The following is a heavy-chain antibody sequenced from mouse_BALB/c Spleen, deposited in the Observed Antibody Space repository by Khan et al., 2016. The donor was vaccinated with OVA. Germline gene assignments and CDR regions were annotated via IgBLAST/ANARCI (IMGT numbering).Heavy chain of an antibody. CDR2: IYPGDGNS. D-gene: IGHD1-1*01. V-gene: IGHV1-87*01. CDR3: ARGGITTGYFDY. Sequence: QVQLQQSGTELARPGASVKLSCKAFGYTFTSYWMQWVKQRPGQGLEWIGAIYPGDGNSRYTQKFKGKATLTADKSSSTAYMQLSSLASEDSAVYYWARGGITTGYFDYWGQGTTLTVSS. CDR1: GYTFTSYW. J-gene: IGHJ2*01.